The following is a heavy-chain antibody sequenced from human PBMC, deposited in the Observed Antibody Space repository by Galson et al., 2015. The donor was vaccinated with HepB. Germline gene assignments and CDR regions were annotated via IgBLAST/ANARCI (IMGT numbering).Heavy chain of an antibody. Sequence: CKASGYTFTSYGISWVRQAPGQGLEWMGWISAYNGNTNYAQKLQGRVTMTTDTSTSTAYMELRSLRSDDTAVYYCARVRGYYYDSSGFVDAFDIWGQGTMVTVSS. CDR2: ISAYNGNT. CDR3: ARVRGYYYDSSGFVDAFDI. V-gene: IGHV1-18*01. D-gene: IGHD3-22*01. CDR1: GYTFTSYG. J-gene: IGHJ3*02.